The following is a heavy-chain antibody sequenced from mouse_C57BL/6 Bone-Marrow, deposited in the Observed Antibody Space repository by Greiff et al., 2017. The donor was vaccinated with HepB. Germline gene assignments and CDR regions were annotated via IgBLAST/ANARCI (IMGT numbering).Heavy chain of an antibody. CDR1: GYSITSGYY. Sequence: EVQLQESGPGLVKPSQSLSLTCSVTGYSITSGYYWNWIRQFPGNKLEWMGYISYDGSNNYNPSLKNRISITRDTSKNQFFLKLNSVTTEDTATYYCARSDYLFAYWGQGTLVTVSA. V-gene: IGHV3-6*01. CDR3: ARSDYLFAY. CDR2: ISYDGSN. D-gene: IGHD2-4*01. J-gene: IGHJ3*01.